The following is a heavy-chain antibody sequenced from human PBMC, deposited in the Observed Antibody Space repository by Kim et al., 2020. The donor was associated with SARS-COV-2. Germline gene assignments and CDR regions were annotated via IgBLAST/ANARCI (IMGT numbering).Heavy chain of an antibody. CDR1: GFSLSTSGVG. D-gene: IGHD3-3*01. CDR3: AHLRGYPHNLNFDY. CDR2: IYWDDDK. V-gene: IGHV2-5*02. Sequence: SGPTLVNPTQTLTLTCTFSGFSLSTSGVGVGWIRQPPGQALEWLALIYWDDDKRYSPSLKSRLTITKDTSKNQVVLTMTNMDPVDTATYYCAHLRGYPHNLNFDYWGPGTLVTVSS. J-gene: IGHJ4*02.